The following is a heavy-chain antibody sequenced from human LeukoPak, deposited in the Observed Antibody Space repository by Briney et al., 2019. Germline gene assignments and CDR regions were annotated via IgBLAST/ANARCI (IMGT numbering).Heavy chain of an antibody. CDR1: GGSISSYY. J-gene: IGHJ6*02. CDR3: ARGGYSYGFYYYYGMDV. Sequence: TSETLSLTCTVSGGSISSYYWSWIRQPPGKGLEWIGYIYYSGSTNYNPSLKSRVTISVDTPKNQFSLKLSSVTAADTAVYYCARGGYSYGFYYYYGMDVWGQGTTVTVSS. D-gene: IGHD5-18*01. CDR2: IYYSGST. V-gene: IGHV4-59*01.